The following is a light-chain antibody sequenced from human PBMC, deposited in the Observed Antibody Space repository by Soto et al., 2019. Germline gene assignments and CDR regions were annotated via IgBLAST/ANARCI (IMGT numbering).Light chain of an antibody. CDR3: QSYDTSLRNYV. Sequence: QSVLTQPPSVSGAPGQRVTISCTGSSSNIGAGYDVHWYQQLLGTAPKLLIYGNSNRPSGVPDRFSGSKSGTSASLAITGLQAEDEADYYCQSYDTSLRNYVFGTATQLTVL. CDR2: GNS. CDR1: SSNIGAGYD. J-gene: IGLJ1*01. V-gene: IGLV1-40*01.